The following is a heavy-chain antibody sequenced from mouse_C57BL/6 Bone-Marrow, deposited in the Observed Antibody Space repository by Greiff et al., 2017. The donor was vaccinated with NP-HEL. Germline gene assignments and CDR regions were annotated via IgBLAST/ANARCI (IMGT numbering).Heavy chain of an antibody. J-gene: IGHJ3*01. Sequence: QVQLQQSGAELVRPGASVTLSCKASGYTFTDYEMHWVKQTPVHGLEWIGAIDPDTGGTAYNQKFKGKAILTADKSSSTAYMELRSLTSEDSAVYYGTRFCDVYDGGWCAYWGKGTLVTVSA. V-gene: IGHV1-15*01. CDR3: TRFCDVYDGGWCAY. CDR2: IDPDTGGT. CDR1: GYTFTDYE. D-gene: IGHD2-2*01.